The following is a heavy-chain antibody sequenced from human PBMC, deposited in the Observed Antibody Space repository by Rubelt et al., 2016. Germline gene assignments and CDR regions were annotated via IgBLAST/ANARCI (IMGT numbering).Heavy chain of an antibody. D-gene: IGHD2-21*01. CDR1: GGSISSYY. CDR2: IYYSGST. CDR3: ARVPYCGCYCRTSFDI. J-gene: IGHJ3*02. Sequence: QVQLQESGPGLVKPSETLSLTCTVSGGSISSYYWSWIRQPAGKGLEWMGYIYYSGSTNYNPSLNTRVTISVDTSKNQFSLKLSFVPSAHTAVYSCARVPYCGCYCRTSFDIWGQGTMVTVSS. V-gene: IGHV4-59*01.